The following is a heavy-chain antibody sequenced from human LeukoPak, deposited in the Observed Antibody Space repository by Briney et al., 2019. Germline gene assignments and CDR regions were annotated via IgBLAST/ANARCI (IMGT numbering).Heavy chain of an antibody. V-gene: IGHV4-59*12. CDR3: ARDLAEAAEEGIFDY. Sequence: SETLSLTCTVSGGSISSYYWSWIRQPPGKGLEWIGFIYFIGSPNYSPSLKSRVTMSVDTSKNQFSLKLSSVTAADTAVYYCARDLAEAAEEGIFDYWGQGTLVTVSS. J-gene: IGHJ4*02. CDR1: GGSISSYY. CDR2: IYFIGSP. D-gene: IGHD3-10*01.